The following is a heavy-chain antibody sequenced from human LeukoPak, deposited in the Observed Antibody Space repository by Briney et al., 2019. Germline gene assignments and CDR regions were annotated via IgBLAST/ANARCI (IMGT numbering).Heavy chain of an antibody. CDR2: IIPILSIT. D-gene: IGHD6-19*01. CDR1: GDTFSTYG. Sequence: ASVKVSCKAPGDTFSTYGINWVRQAPGQGLEWMGRIIPILSITNYAQKLQDRVTITADKSTSTAYMELSSLTSGDTAVYYCARVRDRCVAGTCYQSFDFWSQGTLVTVSS. V-gene: IGHV1-69*04. J-gene: IGHJ4*02. CDR3: ARVRDRCVAGTCYQSFDF.